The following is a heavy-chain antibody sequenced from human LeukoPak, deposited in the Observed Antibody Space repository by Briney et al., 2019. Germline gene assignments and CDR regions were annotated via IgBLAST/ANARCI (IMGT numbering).Heavy chain of an antibody. CDR2: ISYDGSNK. CDR3: AKVLLGGSGSFDAFDI. V-gene: IGHV3-30*18. D-gene: IGHD3-10*01. CDR1: GFTVSGNS. Sequence: GGSLRLSCVVSGFTVSGNSLTWVRQAPGKGLEWVAVISYDGSNKYYADSVKGRFTISRDNSKNTLYLQMNSLRAEDTAVYYCAKVLLGGSGSFDAFDIWGQGTMVTVSS. J-gene: IGHJ3*02.